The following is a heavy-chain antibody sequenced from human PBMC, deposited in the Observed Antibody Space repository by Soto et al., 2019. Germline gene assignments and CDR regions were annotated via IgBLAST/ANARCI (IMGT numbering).Heavy chain of an antibody. V-gene: IGHV3-23*01. CDR3: AKKLHFGSGSYYFYFDY. CDR2: IIYSGGST. CDR1: GFTFSNYA. D-gene: IGHD3-10*01. Sequence: EVQLLESGGGLVQPGGSLRLSCAASGFTFSNYAMSWVRQAPGKGLEWVSTIIYSGGSTYYADSVKGRFITSRDNSKNTRYLQMNSLRVEDTAVYYCAKKLHFGSGSYYFYFDYWGQGTLVTVSS. J-gene: IGHJ4*02.